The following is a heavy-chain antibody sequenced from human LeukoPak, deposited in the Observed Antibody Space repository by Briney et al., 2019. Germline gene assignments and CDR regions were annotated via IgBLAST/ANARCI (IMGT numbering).Heavy chain of an antibody. CDR3: AREVRDCSGDECYRWFDP. V-gene: IGHV4-59*01. D-gene: IGHD2-8*02. Sequence: SETLSLTCTVSGGSISRYFWSWIRQPPGKGLEWIGYIYSSGNTYYNPSLKSRVTISIDTSKNQFSPKLTSVTAADTAVYYCAREVRDCSGDECYRWFDPWGQGTLVTVSS. J-gene: IGHJ5*02. CDR2: IYSSGNT. CDR1: GGSISRYF.